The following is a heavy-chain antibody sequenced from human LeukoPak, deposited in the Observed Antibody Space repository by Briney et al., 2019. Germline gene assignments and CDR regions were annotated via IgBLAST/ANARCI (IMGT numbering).Heavy chain of an antibody. CDR1: GYTFDDHG. CDR2: INWDGDST. CDR3: ATYSSLNTREFQY. Sequence: GGSLRLSCAGSGYTFDDHGMSWVRQAPGKGLEWVAGINWDGDSTGYADSVKGRFTISRDNAKNSLFLQMNRLRAEDTAVYYCATYSSLNTREFQYWGQGTLVTVSP. V-gene: IGHV3-20*04. D-gene: IGHD3-22*01. J-gene: IGHJ1*01.